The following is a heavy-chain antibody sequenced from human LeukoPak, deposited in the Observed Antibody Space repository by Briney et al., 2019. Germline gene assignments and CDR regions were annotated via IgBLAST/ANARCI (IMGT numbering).Heavy chain of an antibody. CDR1: GFTVSSNY. CDR3: ASRKYSGSYLFDY. J-gene: IGHJ4*02. D-gene: IGHD1-26*01. V-gene: IGHV3-53*01. Sequence: GGSLRLSCAASGFTVSSNYMSWVRQAPGKGLEWVSVIYSGGSTYYADLVKGRFTISRDNSKNTLYLQMNSLRAEDTAVYYCASRKYSGSYLFDYWGQGTLVTVSS. CDR2: IYSGGST.